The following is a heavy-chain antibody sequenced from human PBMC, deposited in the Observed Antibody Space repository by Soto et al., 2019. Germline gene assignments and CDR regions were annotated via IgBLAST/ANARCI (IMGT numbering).Heavy chain of an antibody. V-gene: IGHV3-48*03. CDR3: ATDTEYYYYGMDV. J-gene: IGHJ6*02. Sequence: EVQLVESGGGLVQPGGSLRLSCAASGFTFSSYEMNWVRQAPGKGLEWVSYISSSGSTIYYADSVKGRFTISRDNAKNSLYLQMNSLRAEDTAVYYCATDTEYYYYGMDVWGQGTTVTVSS. CDR1: GFTFSSYE. CDR2: ISSSGSTI.